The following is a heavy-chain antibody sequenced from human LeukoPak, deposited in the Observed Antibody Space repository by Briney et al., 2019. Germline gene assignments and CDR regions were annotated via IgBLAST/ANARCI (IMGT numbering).Heavy chain of an antibody. J-gene: IGHJ6*03. CDR1: GGSISSSNYY. V-gene: IGHV4-39*01. Sequence: PSETLSLTCTVSGGSISSSNYYWGWIRQPPGKGLDWIGSIYYSGSTYYNPSLKSRVTISVDTSKNQFSLKLSSVTAADTAVYYCARCYYYYYYYMDVWGKGTTVTISS. CDR2: IYYSGST. CDR3: ARCYYYYYYYMDV.